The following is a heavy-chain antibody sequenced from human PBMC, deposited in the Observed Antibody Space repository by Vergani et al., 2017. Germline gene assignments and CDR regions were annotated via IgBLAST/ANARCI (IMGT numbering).Heavy chain of an antibody. D-gene: IGHD6-13*01. Sequence: QVQLQESGPGLVKPSETLSLTCTVSGGSISSYYWSWIRQPPGKGLEWIGYIYYSGSTNYNPSLKSRVTISVDTSKNQFSLKLSSVTAADTAVYDCARGIAAAGRSYFDYWGQGTLVTVSS. CDR1: GGSISSYY. J-gene: IGHJ4*02. CDR3: ARGIAAAGRSYFDY. CDR2: IYYSGST. V-gene: IGHV4-59*01.